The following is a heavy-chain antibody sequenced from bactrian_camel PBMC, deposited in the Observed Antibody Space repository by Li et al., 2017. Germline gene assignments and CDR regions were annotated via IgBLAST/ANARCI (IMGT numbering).Heavy chain of an antibody. CDR1: GLTFSSYY. D-gene: IGHD6*01. J-gene: IGHJ4*01. CDR2: IYGGGGST. V-gene: IGHV3-2*01. Sequence: VQLVESGGALVQPGGSLRLSCVASGLTFSSYYMSWVRQAPGKGLEWVTGIYGGGGSTNYGDSVKGRFTISTDNAKNTLYLQLNSLKSEDTGLYYCSTLAAYGGGWSSADDYWVQGTQVTVS. CDR3: STLAAYGGGWSSADDY.